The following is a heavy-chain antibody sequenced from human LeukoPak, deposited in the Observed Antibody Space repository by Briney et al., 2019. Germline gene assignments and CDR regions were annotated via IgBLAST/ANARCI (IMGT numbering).Heavy chain of an antibody. V-gene: IGHV4-4*07. CDR2: VYISGSA. J-gene: IGHJ4*02. CDR1: GGSISSYS. D-gene: IGHD5-24*01. CDR3: ARSRDGYNSVDY. Sequence: SETLSLTCTVSGGSISSYSWSWIRQPAGKGLEWIGRVYISGSANYNPSLKSRVTMSVDTSKNQFSLKLSSVTAADTAVYYCARSRDGYNSVDYWGQGTLVTVSS.